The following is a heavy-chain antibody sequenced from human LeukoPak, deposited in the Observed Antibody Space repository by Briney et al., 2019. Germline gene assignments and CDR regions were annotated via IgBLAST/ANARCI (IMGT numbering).Heavy chain of an antibody. V-gene: IGHV1-2*02. J-gene: IGHJ5*02. CDR1: GYTFTGSY. D-gene: IGHD1-26*01. Sequence: ASVKVSCKASGYTFTGSYMHWVRQAPGQGLEWMGWSNPNSGGTNYAQKFQGRVTMTRDTSISTAYMVLGRLRSDDTALYYCARGIVGATPLFDPWGQGTLVTVSS. CDR2: SNPNSGGT. CDR3: ARGIVGATPLFDP.